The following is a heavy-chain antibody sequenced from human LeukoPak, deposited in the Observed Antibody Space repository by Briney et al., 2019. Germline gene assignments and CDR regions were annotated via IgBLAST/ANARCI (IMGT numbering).Heavy chain of an antibody. CDR3: PRTDTHCNNGVCFTDYYIDL. Sequence: ASVKVSCKTSGYTFTDSYIHWVRQAPGQGLEWMGRINPNSGDPNYPQKFQGRVTMTRDTSISTAYMEMSSLTSDDTAVSYCPRTDTHCNNGVCFTDYYIDLWGKGTTVIVSS. V-gene: IGHV1-2*06. J-gene: IGHJ6*03. CDR2: INPNSGDP. D-gene: IGHD2-8*01. CDR1: GYTFTDSY.